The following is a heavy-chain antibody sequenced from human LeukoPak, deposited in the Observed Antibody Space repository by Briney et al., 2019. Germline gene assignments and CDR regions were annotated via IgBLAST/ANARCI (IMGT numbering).Heavy chain of an antibody. CDR2: IYSEGSRT. V-gene: IGHV3-74*01. Sequence: GGSLRLSCAGSGFTLSSYWMHWVRQGPGKGLVWVSRIYSEGSRTTYADSVKGRFTISRDNAKNSLYLQMSSLRAEDTALYYCARDYGTAMVSFDYWGQGTLVTVSS. D-gene: IGHD5-18*01. CDR1: GFTLSSYW. CDR3: ARDYGTAMVSFDY. J-gene: IGHJ4*02.